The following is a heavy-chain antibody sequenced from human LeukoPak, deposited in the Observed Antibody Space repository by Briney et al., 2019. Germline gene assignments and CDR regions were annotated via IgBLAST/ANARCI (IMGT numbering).Heavy chain of an antibody. CDR3: AREQGYCSSTSCYDFDY. J-gene: IGHJ4*02. V-gene: IGHV3-11*01. D-gene: IGHD2-2*01. Sequence: GGSLRLSWAASGFTFSDYYMSWIRQAPGKGLEWVSYISSSGSTIYYADSVKGRFTISRDNAKNSLYLQMNSLRAEDTAVYYCAREQGYCSSTSCYDFDYWGQGTLVTVSS. CDR2: ISSSGSTI. CDR1: GFTFSDYY.